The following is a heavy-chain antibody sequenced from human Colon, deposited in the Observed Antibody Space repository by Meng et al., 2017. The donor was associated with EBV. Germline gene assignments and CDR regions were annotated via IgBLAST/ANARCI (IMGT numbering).Heavy chain of an antibody. J-gene: IGHJ4*02. Sequence: QLHLSRWAEGLLKTSETLSITCAAIVGSLSGAYWNWLRQPPGKGLEWIGEIIHGGSPSYNPSLKSRVTISIDTSKNQLSLMLSSVTAADTAVYYCARRPTGIDYWGQGTLVTVSS. CDR1: VGSLSGAY. V-gene: IGHV4-34*12. CDR2: IIHGGSP. D-gene: IGHD2-8*02. CDR3: ARRPTGIDY.